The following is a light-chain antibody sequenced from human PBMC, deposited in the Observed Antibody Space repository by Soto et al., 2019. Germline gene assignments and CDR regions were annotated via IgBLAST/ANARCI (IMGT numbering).Light chain of an antibody. CDR3: SSYAATNGPFV. Sequence: QSALTQPPSASGSPGQSVTISCTGTSSDVGGYSYVSWYQQHPGKAPKLMIFEVSRRPSGVPDRFSGSKSGNTASLTVSGLQAEDEADYYCSSYAATNGPFVFGSGTKVTVL. CDR1: SSDVGGYSY. V-gene: IGLV2-8*01. CDR2: EVS. J-gene: IGLJ1*01.